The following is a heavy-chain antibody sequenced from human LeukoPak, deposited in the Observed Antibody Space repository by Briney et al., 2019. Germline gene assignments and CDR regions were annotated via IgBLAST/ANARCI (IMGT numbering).Heavy chain of an antibody. Sequence: SETLSLTCTVSGGSISSGGYYWSWIRQHPGKGLEWIGYIYYSGSTYYNPSLKSRVTKSVDTSKNQFSLKLSSVTAADTAVYYCARTSWQQLVQGFDYWGQGTLVTVSS. D-gene: IGHD6-13*01. CDR1: GGSISSGGYY. CDR2: IYYSGST. CDR3: ARTSWQQLVQGFDY. J-gene: IGHJ4*02. V-gene: IGHV4-31*03.